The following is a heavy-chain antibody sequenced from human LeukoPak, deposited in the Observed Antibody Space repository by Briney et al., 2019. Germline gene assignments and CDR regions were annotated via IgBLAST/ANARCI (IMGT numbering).Heavy chain of an antibody. CDR3: ARHVYGSGSYYKNWFDP. D-gene: IGHD3-10*01. V-gene: IGHV5-10-1*01. J-gene: IGHJ5*02. CDR1: GYSFTSYW. Sequence: GESLKISCKGSGYSFTSYWISWVRQMPGKGLEWMGRIDPSDSYTSYSPYFQGHVTISADKSISTAYLQWSSLKASDTAMYYCARHVYGSGSYYKNWFDPWGQETLVTVSS. CDR2: IDPSDSYT.